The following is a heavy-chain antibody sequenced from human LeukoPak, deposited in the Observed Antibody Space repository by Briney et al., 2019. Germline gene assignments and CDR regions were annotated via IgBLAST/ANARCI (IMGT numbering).Heavy chain of an antibody. CDR1: GYTFTGYY. J-gene: IGHJ5*02. V-gene: IGHV1-2*02. Sequence: GASVKVSCKASGYTFTGYYMHWVRQAPGQGLEWMGWINPNSGGTNYAQKFQGRVTMTRDTSISTAYMELSRLRSDDTAVYYCARDLRRNSYGDYVLWFDPWGQGTLVTVSS. CDR3: ARDLRRNSYGDYVLWFDP. CDR2: INPNSGGT. D-gene: IGHD4-17*01.